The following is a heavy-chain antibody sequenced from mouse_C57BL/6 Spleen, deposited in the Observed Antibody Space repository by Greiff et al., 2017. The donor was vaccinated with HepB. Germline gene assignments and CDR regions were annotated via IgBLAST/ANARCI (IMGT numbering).Heavy chain of an antibody. Sequence: DVQLQESGPGLVKPSQSLSLTCSVTGYSITSGYYWNWIRQFPGNKLEWMGYISYDGSNNYNPSLKNRISITRDTSKNQFFLKLNSVTTEDTATYYCARIYSNYPYYYAMDYWGQGTSVTVSS. J-gene: IGHJ4*01. CDR2: ISYDGSN. CDR1: GYSITSGYY. D-gene: IGHD2-5*01. CDR3: ARIYSNYPYYYAMDY. V-gene: IGHV3-6*01.